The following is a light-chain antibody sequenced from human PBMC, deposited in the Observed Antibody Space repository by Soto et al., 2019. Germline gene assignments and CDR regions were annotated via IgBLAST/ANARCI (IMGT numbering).Light chain of an antibody. J-gene: IGLJ3*02. Sequence: QSVLTQPPSASGTPGQGVIISCSGTYSNIGSNTVKWYRQVPGSAPKFLIYSNNERPSGVPDRFSGSKSGTSASLAISGLQSDDDADYYCATWDDALRGWVFGGGTKLTVL. CDR1: YSNIGSNT. V-gene: IGLV1-44*01. CDR3: ATWDDALRGWV. CDR2: SNN.